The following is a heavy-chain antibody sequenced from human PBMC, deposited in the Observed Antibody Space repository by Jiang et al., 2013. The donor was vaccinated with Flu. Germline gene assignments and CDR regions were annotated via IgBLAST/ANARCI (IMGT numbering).Heavy chain of an antibody. CDR1: GGSISSGSYY. CDR3: ARDGGYGGTYFDY. J-gene: IGHJ4*02. D-gene: IGHD4-23*01. V-gene: IGHV4-61*02. Sequence: GSGLVKPSQTLSLTCTVSGGSISSGSYYWSWIRQPAGKGLEWIGRIYTSGSTNYNPSLKSRVTISVDTSKNQFSLKLSSVTAADTAVYYCARDGGYGGTYFDYWGQGTLVTVSS. CDR2: IYTSGST.